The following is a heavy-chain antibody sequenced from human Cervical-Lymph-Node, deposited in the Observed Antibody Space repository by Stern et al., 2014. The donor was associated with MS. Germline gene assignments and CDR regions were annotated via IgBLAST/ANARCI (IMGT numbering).Heavy chain of an antibody. Sequence: QVQLVESGAEVKKPGASVKVSCRASGYTFTSYGISWVRQAPGQGLERMGWMSTYNGNTNYAQKFQGRVTMTTDTSTITAYMELRSLISDDTAVYYCARDIYCSGGTCYFEFFDYWGQGTLVAVS. J-gene: IGHJ4*02. D-gene: IGHD2-15*01. CDR1: GYTFTSYG. CDR3: ARDIYCSGGTCYFEFFDY. CDR2: MSTYNGNT. V-gene: IGHV1-18*01.